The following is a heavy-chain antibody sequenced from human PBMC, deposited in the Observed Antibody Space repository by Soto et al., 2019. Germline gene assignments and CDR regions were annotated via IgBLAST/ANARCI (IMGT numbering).Heavy chain of an antibody. Sequence: GASVKVSCKASGGTFSSYAISWVRQAPGQGLEWMGGIIPIFGTANYAQKFQGGVTITADESTSTAYMELSSLRSEDTAVYYCARDSAGYYDSSGYPIYYYYGMDVWGQGTTVTVSS. J-gene: IGHJ6*02. D-gene: IGHD3-22*01. CDR1: GGTFSSYA. V-gene: IGHV1-69*13. CDR3: ARDSAGYYDSSGYPIYYYYGMDV. CDR2: IIPIFGTA.